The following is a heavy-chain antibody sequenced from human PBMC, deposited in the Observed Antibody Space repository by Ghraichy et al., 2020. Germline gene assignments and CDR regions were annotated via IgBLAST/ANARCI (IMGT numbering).Heavy chain of an antibody. CDR1: GYTFTSYY. V-gene: IGHV1-46*01. CDR3: ARDQGYYDFWSDAFDI. CDR2: INPSGGST. D-gene: IGHD3-3*01. J-gene: IGHJ3*02. Sequence: ASVKVSCKASGYTFTSYYMHWVRQAPGQGLEWMGIINPSGGSTSYAQKFQGRVTMTRDTSTSTVYMELSSLRSEDTAVYYCARDQGYYDFWSDAFDIWGQGTMVTVSS.